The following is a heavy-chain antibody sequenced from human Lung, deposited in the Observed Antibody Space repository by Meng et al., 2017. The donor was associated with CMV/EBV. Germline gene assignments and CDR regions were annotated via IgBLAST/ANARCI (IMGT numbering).Heavy chain of an antibody. CDR3: ARIKYDFWGKWFDP. CDR2: ISMSSSDI. V-gene: IGHV3-21*01. CDR1: GFTFSSYS. J-gene: IGHJ5*02. Sequence: GEXXKISCAASGFTFSSYSMNWVRQAPGKGLEWVSYISMSSSDIYYADSVKGRFTISRDNAKKSLYLQMNSLRAEDTAVYYCARIKYDFWGKWFDPWGQGTLVTVSS. D-gene: IGHD3-3*01.